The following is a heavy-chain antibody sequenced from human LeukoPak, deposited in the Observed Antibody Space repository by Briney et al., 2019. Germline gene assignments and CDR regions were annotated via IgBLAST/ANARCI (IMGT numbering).Heavy chain of an antibody. CDR2: FNPSGGST. CDR1: GYTFTTYY. Sequence: GASVKVPCKASGYTFTTYYIHWVRQAPGQGLEWVGIFNPSGGSTNYAQKVQDRVTMTRDTSTSTVYMELSSLRSEDTAVYYCTRGVYEERFDYWGQGTLVTVSS. V-gene: IGHV1-46*03. J-gene: IGHJ4*02. CDR3: TRGVYEERFDY. D-gene: IGHD5/OR15-5a*01.